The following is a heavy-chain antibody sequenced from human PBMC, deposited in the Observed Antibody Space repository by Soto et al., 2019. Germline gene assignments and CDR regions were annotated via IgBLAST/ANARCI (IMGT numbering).Heavy chain of an antibody. CDR2: INWNSDKI. V-gene: IGHV3-9*01. CDR1: GFTFGDYA. CDR3: AKDDFAVSYDCGLYV. Sequence: EEQLVESGGTLVQPGRSLRLSCAASGFTFGDYAMHWVRQAPGKGLEWLSGINWNSDKIGYGDSVKGRFTISRDNAKNSLDLQMDSLSAEDTALYYCAKDDFAVSYDCGLYVWGQGPSVTVSS. J-gene: IGHJ6*02.